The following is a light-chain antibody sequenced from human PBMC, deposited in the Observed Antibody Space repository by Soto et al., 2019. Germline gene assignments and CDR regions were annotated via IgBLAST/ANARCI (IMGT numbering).Light chain of an antibody. V-gene: IGKV1-27*01. J-gene: IGKJ1*01. CDR3: QKYDSAPLT. CDR2: GAS. Sequence: DIQMTQSPSSLSASVGDRVTITCRASQDISNSLAWYQQKPGKVPKLLIYGASTLQSGVPSRFSGSGSGTDFTLTISSLQPEDFATYYCQKYDSAPLTFGQGAKVEIK. CDR1: QDISNS.